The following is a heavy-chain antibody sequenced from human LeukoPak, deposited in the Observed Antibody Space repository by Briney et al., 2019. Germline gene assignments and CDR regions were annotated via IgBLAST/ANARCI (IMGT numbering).Heavy chain of an antibody. CDR2: ISGSGGST. CDR1: GFTFSSYA. V-gene: IGHV3-23*01. Sequence: PGGSLRLPCAASGFTFSSYAMSWVRQAPGKGLEWVSAISGSGGSTYYADSVKGRFTISRDNSKNTLYLQMNSLRAEDTAVYYCAKDLGRATTVTPAADYWGQGTLVTVSS. D-gene: IGHD4-17*01. J-gene: IGHJ4*02. CDR3: AKDLGRATTVTPAADY.